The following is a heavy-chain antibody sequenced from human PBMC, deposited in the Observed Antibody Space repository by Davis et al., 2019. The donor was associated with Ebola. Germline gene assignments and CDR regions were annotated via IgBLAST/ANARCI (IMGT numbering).Heavy chain of an antibody. D-gene: IGHD3-9*01. CDR3: ARDLRSTLYYDIYGH. J-gene: IGHJ4*02. CDR2: INSDGSST. Sequence: HTGGSLRLSCAASGFTFSSYWMHWVRQAPGKGLVWVSRINSDGSSTSYADSVKGRFTISRDNAKNTLYLQMNSLRAEDTAVYYCARDLRSTLYYDIYGHWGQGTLVTVSS. CDR1: GFTFSSYW. V-gene: IGHV3-74*01.